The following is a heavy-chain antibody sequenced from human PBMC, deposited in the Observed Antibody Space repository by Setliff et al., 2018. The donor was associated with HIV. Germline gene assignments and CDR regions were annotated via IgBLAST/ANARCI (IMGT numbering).Heavy chain of an antibody. J-gene: IGHJ3*02. D-gene: IGHD2-15*01. Sequence: GGSLRLSCTGSGFTFSDYNMNWVRQTPGKGLEWISYISGTTNTIYYADSVKGRFTISRDNSKNSLYLQMSSLRDEDTAVYYCARDFRIIVPDAFDIWGQGTMVTVSS. V-gene: IGHV3-48*02. CDR3: ARDFRIIVPDAFDI. CDR2: ISGTTNTI. CDR1: GFTFSDYN.